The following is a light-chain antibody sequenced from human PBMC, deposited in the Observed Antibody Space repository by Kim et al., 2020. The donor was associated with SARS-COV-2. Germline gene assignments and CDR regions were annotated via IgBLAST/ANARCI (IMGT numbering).Light chain of an antibody. Sequence: SESTGDRVTSSGRASQGMSSYLAWYQQKPGKAPKLRIYAASTLQSEVPSRCSGSGSETEFTLTISCLQSEDFASYYCQQYYNYPYTFGQGTKLE. CDR2: AAS. J-gene: IGKJ2*01. CDR3: QQYYNYPYT. CDR1: QGMSSY. V-gene: IGKV1-8*01.